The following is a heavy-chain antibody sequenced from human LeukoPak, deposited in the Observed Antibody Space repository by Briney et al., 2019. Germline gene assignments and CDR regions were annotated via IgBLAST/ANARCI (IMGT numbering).Heavy chain of an antibody. CDR2: INPSGGST. Sequence: GASVKVSCKASGYTFTSYYRHWVRQAPGQGLEWMGIINPSGGSTSYAQKFQGRVTMTRDTSTSTVYMELSSLRSEDTAVYYCARAVDTAMGRLGRYYGMDVWGQGTTVTVSS. V-gene: IGHV1-46*01. CDR3: ARAVDTAMGRLGRYYGMDV. CDR1: GYTFTSYY. D-gene: IGHD5-18*01. J-gene: IGHJ6*02.